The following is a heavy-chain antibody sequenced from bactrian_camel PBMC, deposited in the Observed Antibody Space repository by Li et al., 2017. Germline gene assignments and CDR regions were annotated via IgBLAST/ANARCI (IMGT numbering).Heavy chain of an antibody. CDR1: LYTFSEHC. D-gene: IGHD2*01. CDR3: AALYNGISGCYSTSLAPASFEH. V-gene: IGHV3S25*01. Sequence: QLVESGGGPVQAGGSLRLSCVASLYTFSEHCMGWFRQAPGKDREGVAVLWIGGATTSYADSVKGRFTFSQEKATNTVYLQMNNLKPEDSATYYCAALYNGISGCYSTSLAPASFEHWGQGTQVTVS. J-gene: IGHJ4*01. CDR2: LWIGGATT.